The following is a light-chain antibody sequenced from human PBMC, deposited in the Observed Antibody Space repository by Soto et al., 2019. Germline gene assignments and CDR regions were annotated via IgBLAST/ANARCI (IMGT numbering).Light chain of an antibody. J-gene: IGLJ1*01. CDR2: DVS. V-gene: IGLV2-11*01. Sequence: QSVLTQPRSVSGXPGQSVTISCTGTSSDVGGYNYVSWYQQHPGKAPKLMIYDVSKRPSGVPDRFSGSKSGNTASLTISGLQAEDEADYYCCSYAGSYTLYVFGTGTKVTVL. CDR3: CSYAGSYTLYV. CDR1: SSDVGGYNY.